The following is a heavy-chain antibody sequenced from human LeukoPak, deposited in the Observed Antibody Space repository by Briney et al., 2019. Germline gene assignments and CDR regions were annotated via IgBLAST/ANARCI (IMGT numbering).Heavy chain of an antibody. Sequence: GGSLRLSCAASGFTFSSYSMNWVRQAPGKGLEWVSSISSSGSYIYYADSVKGRFTISRDNAKNSLYLQMNSLRAEDTAVYYCARDQATGIVVVPAATNWGQGTLVTVSS. CDR2: ISSSGSYI. J-gene: IGHJ4*02. CDR1: GFTFSSYS. CDR3: ARDQATGIVVVPAATN. V-gene: IGHV3-21*01. D-gene: IGHD2-2*01.